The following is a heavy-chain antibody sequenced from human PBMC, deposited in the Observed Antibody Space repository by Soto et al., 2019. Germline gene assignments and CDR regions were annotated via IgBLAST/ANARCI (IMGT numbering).Heavy chain of an antibody. J-gene: IGHJ3*02. CDR1: GFTFSDHY. V-gene: IGHV3-72*01. CDR3: ARSHYSGSPWGINAFDI. D-gene: IGHD1-26*01. CDR2: TRNKANSYTT. Sequence: PGGSLRLSCAASGFTFSDHYMDWVRQAPGKGLEWVGRTRNKANSYTTEYAASVKGRFTISRDDSKNSLYLQMNSLKTEDTAVYYCARSHYSGSPWGINAFDIWGQGTMVTVSS.